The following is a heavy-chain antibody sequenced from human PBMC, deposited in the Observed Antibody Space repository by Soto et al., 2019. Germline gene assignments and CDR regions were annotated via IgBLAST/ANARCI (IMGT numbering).Heavy chain of an antibody. V-gene: IGHV3-33*01. D-gene: IGHD3-16*02. Sequence: QVQLVESGGGVVQPGRSLRLSCAASGFTFSSYGMHWVRQAPGKGLEWVAVIWYDGSNKYYADSVKGRFTISRDNSKNQLDLQMNSLRDEDAAVYYCARDPPMYDYIWGSYRWGYYFDYWGQGTLVTVSS. CDR3: ARDPPMYDYIWGSYRWGYYFDY. CDR1: GFTFSSYG. CDR2: IWYDGSNK. J-gene: IGHJ4*02.